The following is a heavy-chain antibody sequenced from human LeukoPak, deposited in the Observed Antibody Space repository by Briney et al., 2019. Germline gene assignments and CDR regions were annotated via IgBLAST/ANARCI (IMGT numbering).Heavy chain of an antibody. Sequence: KPSETLSLTCTVSGGSISSYYRSWIRQPPGKGLEWMGYIYYSGSTNYNPSLRSRVTISEDTSKNQFSLKMRSVTAADTAVYYCARGDRSGWFYFDYWGQGSLVTVSS. CDR2: IYYSGST. J-gene: IGHJ4*02. V-gene: IGHV4-59*01. CDR1: GGSISSYY. CDR3: ARGDRSGWFYFDY. D-gene: IGHD6-19*01.